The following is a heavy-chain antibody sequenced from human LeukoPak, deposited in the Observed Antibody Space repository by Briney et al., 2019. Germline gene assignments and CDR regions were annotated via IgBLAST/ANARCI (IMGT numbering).Heavy chain of an antibody. V-gene: IGHV4-59*01. Sequence: PSETLSLTCTVSGASISGYYWNWIRQSPGKGLEWIAFIYDTGSSNYNPSLRSRVTISVDTSKNQFSLKLKSVTAADTAVYSCAGNRNALGDINWLDPWGQGTLVTVSS. CDR2: IYDTGSS. CDR1: GASISGYY. CDR3: AGNRNALGDINWLDP. J-gene: IGHJ5*02. D-gene: IGHD2/OR15-2a*01.